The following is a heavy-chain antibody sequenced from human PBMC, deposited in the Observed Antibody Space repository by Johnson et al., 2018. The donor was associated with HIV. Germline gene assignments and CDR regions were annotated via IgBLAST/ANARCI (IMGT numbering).Heavy chain of an antibody. Sequence: QVQLVESGGAVVQPGRSLRLSCAASGFTFSSYAMHWVRQAPGKGLEWVAVISYDGSNKYYADSVKGRFTISRDNSKNTLYLQMNSLRAEDTAVYYCARGSLSGSPDIWGQGTMVTVSS. CDR3: ARGSLSGSPDI. V-gene: IGHV3-30*04. D-gene: IGHD1-26*01. CDR1: GFTFSSYA. CDR2: ISYDGSNK. J-gene: IGHJ3*02.